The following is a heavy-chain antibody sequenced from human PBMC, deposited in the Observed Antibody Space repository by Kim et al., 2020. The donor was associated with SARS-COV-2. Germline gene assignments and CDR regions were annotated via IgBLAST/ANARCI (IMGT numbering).Heavy chain of an antibody. CDR3: ARDRFHVAAADKTDYYYYGMDV. D-gene: IGHD6-13*01. J-gene: IGHJ6*02. V-gene: IGHV4-61*02. CDR1: GGSISSGSYY. Sequence: SETLSLTCTVSGGSISSGSYYWSWIRQPAGKGLEWIGRIYTSGSTNYNPSLKSRVTISVDTSKNQFSLKLSSVTAADTAVYYCARDRFHVAAADKTDYYYYGMDVWGQGTTVTVSS. CDR2: IYTSGST.